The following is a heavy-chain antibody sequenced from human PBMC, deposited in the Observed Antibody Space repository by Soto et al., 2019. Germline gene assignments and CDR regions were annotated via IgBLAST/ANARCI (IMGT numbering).Heavy chain of an antibody. V-gene: IGHV1-18*04. J-gene: IGHJ4*02. D-gene: IGHD6-13*01. Sequence: RASVKVSCKASGYTFTSYGISWVRQAPGQGLEWMGWISAYNGNTNYAQKLQGRVTMTTDTSTSTAYMELRSLRSDDTAVYYCARYSSSWYGTGPFDYWGQGTLVTVSS. CDR2: ISAYNGNT. CDR3: ARYSSSWYGTGPFDY. CDR1: GYTFTSYG.